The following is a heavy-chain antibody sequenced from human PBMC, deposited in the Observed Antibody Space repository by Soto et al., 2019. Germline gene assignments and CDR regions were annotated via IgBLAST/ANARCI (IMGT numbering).Heavy chain of an antibody. CDR3: AREGASGFGMDV. CDR1: GASIRGYN. J-gene: IGHJ6*02. Sequence: QVQLQESGPDRLNPSEPLSLPCKALGASIRGYNGSGVGRPPGKPLEWIGRIYTSGSTNYNPSLKSRVSMSVDTSKNQFSREVTSVTAADTAVYYCAREGASGFGMDVWGRGTTVTVSS. V-gene: IGHV4-4*07. CDR2: IYTSGST. D-gene: IGHD1-26*01.